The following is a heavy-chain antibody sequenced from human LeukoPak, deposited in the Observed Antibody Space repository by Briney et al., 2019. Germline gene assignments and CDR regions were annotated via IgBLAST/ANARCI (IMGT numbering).Heavy chain of an antibody. CDR1: GYTFTSYY. CDR3: ARGTGIAAAVTSLFQY. J-gene: IGHJ1*01. Sequence: ASVTVSCTASGYTFTSYYMHWVRQAPGQGLEWMGVINTSGGSTSYAQKFQGRATMTRDTSTSTVYMELSSLRSEDTAAYYCARGTGIAAAVTSLFQYWGQGTLVTVSS. V-gene: IGHV1-46*01. D-gene: IGHD6-13*01. CDR2: INTSGGST.